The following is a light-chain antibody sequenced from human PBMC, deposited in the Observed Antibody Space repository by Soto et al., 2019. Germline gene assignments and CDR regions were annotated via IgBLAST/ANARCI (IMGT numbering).Light chain of an antibody. CDR2: GTS. CDR3: QQRQYWPPIT. V-gene: IGKV3D-20*02. Sequence: ELVLTQSPATLSLSPGERSTLSCMASQSVSSSYLAWYQHKPGQAPRLLIYGTSGRATGIPDRLSGSGSGTDFTLTISSLEPEDFAIYYCQQRQYWPPITFGQGTRLRL. CDR1: QSVSSSY. J-gene: IGKJ5*01.